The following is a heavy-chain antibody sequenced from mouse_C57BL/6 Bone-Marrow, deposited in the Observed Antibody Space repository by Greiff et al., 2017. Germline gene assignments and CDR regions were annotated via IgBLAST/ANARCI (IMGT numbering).Heavy chain of an antibody. CDR1: GFTFSSYG. V-gene: IGHV5-6*01. CDR2: ISSGGSYT. Sequence: EVQGVESGGDLVKPGGSLKLSCAASGFTFSSYGMSWVRQTPDKRLEWVATISSGGSYTYYPDSVKGRFTISRDNAKNTLYLQMSSLKSEDTAMYYCARHRTTVVGYFDYWGQGTTLTVSS. CDR3: ARHRTTVVGYFDY. D-gene: IGHD1-1*01. J-gene: IGHJ2*01.